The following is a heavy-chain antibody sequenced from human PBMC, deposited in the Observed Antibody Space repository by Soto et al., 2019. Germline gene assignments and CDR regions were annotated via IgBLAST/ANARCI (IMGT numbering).Heavy chain of an antibody. J-gene: IGHJ4*02. CDR3: AKGPYDILTGYYNPRPQYYFDY. V-gene: IGHV3-30*18. Sequence: GSLRLSCAASGFTFSSYGMHWVRQAPGKGLEWVAVISYDGSNKYYADSVKGRFTISRDNSKNTLYLQMNSLRAEDTAVYYCAKGPYDILTGYYNPRPQYYFDYWGQGTLVTVSS. D-gene: IGHD3-9*01. CDR2: ISYDGSNK. CDR1: GFTFSSYG.